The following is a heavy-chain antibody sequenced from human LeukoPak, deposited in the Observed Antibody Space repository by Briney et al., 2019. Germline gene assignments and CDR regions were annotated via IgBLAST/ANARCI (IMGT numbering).Heavy chain of an antibody. J-gene: IGHJ4*02. V-gene: IGHV4-38-2*02. CDR1: GYSIGSGYY. CDR3: AREDYGDPFDY. D-gene: IGHD4-17*01. Sequence: SETLSLTCAVSGYSIGSGYYWGWIRQPPGKGLEWIGSIYHSGSTYYNPSLKSRVTISVDTSKNQFSLKLSSVTAADTAVYYCAREDYGDPFDYWGQGTLVTVSS. CDR2: IYHSGST.